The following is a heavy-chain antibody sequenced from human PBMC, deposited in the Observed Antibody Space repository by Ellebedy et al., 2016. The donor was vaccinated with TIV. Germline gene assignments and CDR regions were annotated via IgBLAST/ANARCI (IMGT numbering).Heavy chain of an antibody. CDR3: ARPRGTSSAWAFDI. J-gene: IGHJ3*02. CDR2: VLPANSAI. Sequence: GESLKISCQVFGYSFPSYWVGCVRQLPGLGLEWLGIVLPANSAIRYSPSFEGQVTISADKSIRTAYLQWSSLKASDTAVYYCARPRGTSSAWAFDIWGKGTKVTVS. D-gene: IGHD3-10*01. V-gene: IGHV5-51*01. CDR1: GYSFPSYW.